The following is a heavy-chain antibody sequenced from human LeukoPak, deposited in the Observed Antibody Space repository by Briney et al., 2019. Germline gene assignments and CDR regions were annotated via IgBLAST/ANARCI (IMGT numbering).Heavy chain of an antibody. D-gene: IGHD2-21*01. V-gene: IGHV4-34*01. Sequence: SETLSLTCAVYGGSFSGYYWSWIRQPPGKGLEWIGEINHSGSTNYNPSLKSRVTISVDTSKNQFSLKLSSVTAADTTVYYCARGVGRALGCGSYFDYWGQGTLVTVSS. J-gene: IGHJ4*02. CDR2: INHSGST. CDR1: GGSFSGYY. CDR3: ARGVGRALGCGSYFDY.